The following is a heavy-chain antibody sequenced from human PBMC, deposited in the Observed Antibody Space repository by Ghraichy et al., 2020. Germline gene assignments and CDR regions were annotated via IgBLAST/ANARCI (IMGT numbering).Heavy chain of an antibody. CDR3: AKDRYYDFWSGHYYFDY. CDR1: GFSFISFG. CDR2: ISNDGSNE. V-gene: IGHV3-30*18. D-gene: IGHD3-3*01. J-gene: IGHJ4*02. Sequence: SCAASGFSFISFGMHWVRQAPGKGLEWVAAISNDGSNEYYADSVKGRFIISRDNSKNTLFLQMNSLRAEDTAVYYCAKDRYYDFWSGHYYFDYWGQGTLVTVSS.